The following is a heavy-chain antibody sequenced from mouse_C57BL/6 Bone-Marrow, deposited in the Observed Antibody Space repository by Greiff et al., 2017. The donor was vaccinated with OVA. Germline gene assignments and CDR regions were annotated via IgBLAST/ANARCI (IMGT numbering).Heavy chain of an antibody. D-gene: IGHD1-1*01. Sequence: VQLKESGAELVRPGSSVKMSCKTSGYTFTSYGINWVKQRPGQGLEWIGYIYIGNGYTEYNEKFKGKATLTSDTSSSTAYMQLSSLTSEDSAIYFCASWAYYGSSSLWFAYWGQGTLVTVSA. J-gene: IGHJ3*01. CDR2: IYIGNGYT. CDR1: GYTFTSYG. CDR3: ASWAYYGSSSLWFAY. V-gene: IGHV1-58*01.